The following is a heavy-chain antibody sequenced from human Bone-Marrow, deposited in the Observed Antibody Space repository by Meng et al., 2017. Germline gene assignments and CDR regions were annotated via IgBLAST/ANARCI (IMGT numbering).Heavy chain of an antibody. J-gene: IGHJ4*02. CDR2: INPNSGGT. CDR1: GYTFTGYY. CDR3: ARSELGYCSGGSCYGIDY. D-gene: IGHD2-15*01. Sequence: ASVKVSCKASGYTFTGYYMHWVRQAPGQGREWMGWINPNSGGTNYAQKFQGRVTMTRDTSISTAYMELSRLRSDDTAVYYCARSELGYCSGGSCYGIDYWGQGTLVTVSS. V-gene: IGHV1-2*02.